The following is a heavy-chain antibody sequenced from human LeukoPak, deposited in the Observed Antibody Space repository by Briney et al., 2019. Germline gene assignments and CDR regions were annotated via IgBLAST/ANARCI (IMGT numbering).Heavy chain of an antibody. Sequence: GGSLRLSCAASGFTFSSYSMNWVRQAPGKGLEWVSSISSSSSYIYYADSVKGRFTISRDNAKNSLYLQMNSLRAEDTAVYYCAKSITMIVVVVGNAFDIWGQGTMVTVSS. D-gene: IGHD3-22*01. V-gene: IGHV3-21*04. CDR1: GFTFSSYS. CDR2: ISSSSSYI. J-gene: IGHJ3*02. CDR3: AKSITMIVVVVGNAFDI.